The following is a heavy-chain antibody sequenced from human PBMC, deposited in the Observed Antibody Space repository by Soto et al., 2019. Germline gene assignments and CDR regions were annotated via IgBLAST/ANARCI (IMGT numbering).Heavy chain of an antibody. Sequence: QVQLVQSGAEVKKPGASVRVSCKASGYTLTSYSMHWVRQAPGQGLEWMGIINPSGDNIRYAQNFQGRGTMTMDTSTSTVYLELSSLRSEDTAIYYCARDPQGYCSGGRCYHFDYWGQGTLVTVSS. CDR3: ARDPQGYCSGGRCYHFDY. D-gene: IGHD2-15*01. V-gene: IGHV1-46*01. CDR1: GYTLTSYS. CDR2: INPSGDNI. J-gene: IGHJ4*02.